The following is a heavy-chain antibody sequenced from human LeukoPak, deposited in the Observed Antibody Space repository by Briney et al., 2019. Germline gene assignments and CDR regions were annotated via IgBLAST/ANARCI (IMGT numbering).Heavy chain of an antibody. Sequence: GGSLRLSCAASGFTFSSNYMTWVRQAPGKGLECVSVIYSGGTAYYADSVKGRFTVSRDNSKNTLYLQMNSLRAEDTAVYYCARDLVGAIDYWGQGTLVTVSS. D-gene: IGHD1-26*01. CDR1: GFTFSSNY. CDR2: IYSGGTA. J-gene: IGHJ4*02. V-gene: IGHV3-53*01. CDR3: ARDLVGAIDY.